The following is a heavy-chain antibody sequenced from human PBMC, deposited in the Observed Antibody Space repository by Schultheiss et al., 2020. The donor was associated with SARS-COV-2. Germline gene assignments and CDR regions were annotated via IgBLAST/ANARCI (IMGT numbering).Heavy chain of an antibody. Sequence: SETLSLTCTVSGGSISNYYWSWIRQTAGKGLEWIGRIYDSDSTNYNPSLKSRVTISVDTSKNQFSLKLSSVTAADTAVYYCARGPYYDFWSGYSVYYYYGMDVWGQGTTVTVSS. V-gene: IGHV4-4*07. J-gene: IGHJ6*02. CDR2: IYDSDST. D-gene: IGHD3-3*01. CDR3: ARGPYYDFWSGYSVYYYYGMDV. CDR1: GGSISNYY.